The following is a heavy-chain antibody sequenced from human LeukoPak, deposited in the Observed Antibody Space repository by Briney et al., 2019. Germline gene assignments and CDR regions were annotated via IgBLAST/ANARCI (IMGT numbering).Heavy chain of an antibody. CDR3: AKGGGTGYSSSWYSN. D-gene: IGHD6-13*01. CDR2: ISLDGRNK. V-gene: IGHV3-30*18. CDR1: GFTFSTYG. Sequence: GGALRLSCAASGFTFSTYGMHWVRQAPGKGLEWVAVISLDGRNKFYADSVKGLVTISRATSKNPLYLQMNSLRPEDTAVYYCAKGGGTGYSSSWYSNWGQGTLVTVSS. J-gene: IGHJ4*02.